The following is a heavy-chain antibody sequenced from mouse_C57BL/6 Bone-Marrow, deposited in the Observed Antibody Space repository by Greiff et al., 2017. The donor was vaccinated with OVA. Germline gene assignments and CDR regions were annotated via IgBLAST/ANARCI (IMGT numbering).Heavy chain of an antibody. D-gene: IGHD2-10*01. J-gene: IGHJ3*01. Sequence: QVQLQQPGAELVKPGASVKLSCKASGYTFTSYWMQWVKQRPGQGLEWIGEIDPSDSYTNYNQKFKGKATLTVDTSSSTAYMQLSSLTSEDSAVYYCAREGLPEGSWFAYWGQGTLVTVSA. CDR3: AREGLPEGSWFAY. V-gene: IGHV1-50*01. CDR1: GYTFTSYW. CDR2: IDPSDSYT.